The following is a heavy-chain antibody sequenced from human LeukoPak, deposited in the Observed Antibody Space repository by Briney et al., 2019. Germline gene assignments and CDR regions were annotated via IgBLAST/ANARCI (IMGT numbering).Heavy chain of an antibody. CDR1: GFTFSTYS. CDR2: ISPSGTDI. J-gene: IGHJ4*02. V-gene: IGHV3-21*05. CDR3: TRDPRRLDY. Sequence: PGGSLRLSCEVSGFTFSTYSMNWVRQAPGKGLESLSYISPSGTDISYADSVKGRFTISRDNAKNSLYLQTNSPRAEDTAVYYCTRDPRRLDYRGQGTLVTVSS.